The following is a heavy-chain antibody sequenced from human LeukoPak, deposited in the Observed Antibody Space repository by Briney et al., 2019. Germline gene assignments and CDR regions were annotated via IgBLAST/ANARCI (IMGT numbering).Heavy chain of an antibody. CDR3: ARVGLAYCGGDCSPGWFDP. CDR1: GGSISSYY. CDR2: IHYSGST. V-gene: IGHV4-59*01. D-gene: IGHD2-21*02. J-gene: IGHJ5*02. Sequence: SETLSLTCTVSGGSISSYYWSWIRQPPGKGLEWIGYIHYSGSTNYNPSLKSRVTISVDTSKNQFSLKLSSVTAADTAVYYCARVGLAYCGGDCSPGWFDPWGQGTLVTVSS.